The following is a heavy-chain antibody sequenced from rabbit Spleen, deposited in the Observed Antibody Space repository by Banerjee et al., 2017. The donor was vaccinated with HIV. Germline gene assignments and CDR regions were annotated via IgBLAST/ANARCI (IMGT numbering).Heavy chain of an antibody. J-gene: IGHJ3*01. CDR3: AREDVYGYPFPTKL. D-gene: IGHD6-1*01. Sequence: QEQLVESGGGLVRPEGSLTLTCTASGIDFSNYYYMCWVRQAPGKGLEWIACIEGGSSAFSYFASWAKGRFTISKTSSTTVTLQMTSLTAADTATYFCAREDVYGYPFPTKLWGQGTLVTVS. CDR2: IEGGSSAFS. CDR1: GIDFSNYYY. V-gene: IGHV1S45*01.